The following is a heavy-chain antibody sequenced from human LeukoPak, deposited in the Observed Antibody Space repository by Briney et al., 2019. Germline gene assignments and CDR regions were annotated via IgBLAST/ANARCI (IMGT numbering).Heavy chain of an antibody. CDR3: AEVSSGWYNDPFDY. CDR2: ISGSGGST. J-gene: IGHJ4*02. D-gene: IGHD6-19*01. CDR1: GFTFSSYA. V-gene: IGHV3-23*01. Sequence: GGSLRLSCAASGFTFSSYAMSWVRQAPGKGLEWVSTISGSGGSTYYADSVKGRFTISRDNSKNTLYLQMNSLRAEDTAVYYCAEVSSGWYNDPFDYWGQGTLVTVSS.